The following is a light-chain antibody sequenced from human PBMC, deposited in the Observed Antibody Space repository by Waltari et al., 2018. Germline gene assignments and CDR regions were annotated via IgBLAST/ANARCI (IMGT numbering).Light chain of an antibody. CDR3: SSYTSSTTWV. J-gene: IGLJ3*02. Sequence: QSVLTQPASVSGSPGQSITISCTGTSSDIGAYNYVSWYQQHPGKAPKLMIYDVTYQPSGVSNRFSGSKSGNTASLTISGLQAEDEADYYCSSYTSSTTWVFGGGSKLTVL. CDR1: SSDIGAYNY. V-gene: IGLV2-14*03. CDR2: DVT.